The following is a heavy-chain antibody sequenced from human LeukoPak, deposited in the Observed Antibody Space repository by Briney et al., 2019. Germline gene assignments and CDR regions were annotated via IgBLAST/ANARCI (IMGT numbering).Heavy chain of an antibody. D-gene: IGHD3-3*01. V-gene: IGHV4-38-2*02. CDR3: ARARAPYDFWSGYYSI. J-gene: IGHJ4*02. CDR2: IYNSGST. CDR1: GYSISSGYY. Sequence: PSETLSLTCSVSGYSISSGYYWGWIRQPPGKGLEWIGSIYNSGSTYNNPSLKSRVTISVDTSKNQFSLKVSSVTAADTAVYYCARARAPYDFWSGYYSIWGQGTLVTVSS.